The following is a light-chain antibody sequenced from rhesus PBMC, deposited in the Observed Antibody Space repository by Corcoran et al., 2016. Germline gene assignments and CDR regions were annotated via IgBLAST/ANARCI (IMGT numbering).Light chain of an antibody. Sequence: DIQMIQSPSSLSASVGDTVTITCRPSQGISTWLAWYQPALGKAPILLIYGAYSLQFGVPSRFSGTGSGTHFSFAISSLQSEDFSIYYCQQYGSRPYSFGQETKVEIK. CDR1: QGISTW. CDR3: QQYGSRPYS. CDR2: GAY. J-gene: IGKJ2*01. V-gene: IGKV1-22*01.